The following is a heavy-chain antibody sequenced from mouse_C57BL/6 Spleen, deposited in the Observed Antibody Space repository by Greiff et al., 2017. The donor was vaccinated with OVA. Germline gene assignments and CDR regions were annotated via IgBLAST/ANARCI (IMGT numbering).Heavy chain of an antibody. V-gene: IGHV3-8*01. CDR3: ARYEGGIYAMDY. CDR2: ISYSGST. CDR1: GYSITSYY. Sequence: ESGPGLAKPSQTLSLTCSVTGYSITSYYWNWIRQFPGNKLEYMGNISYSGSTNYTPSLKRRISITLDTSKNQYYLQVNSVTTEDTATYYCARYEGGIYAMDYWGQGTSVTVSS. J-gene: IGHJ4*01.